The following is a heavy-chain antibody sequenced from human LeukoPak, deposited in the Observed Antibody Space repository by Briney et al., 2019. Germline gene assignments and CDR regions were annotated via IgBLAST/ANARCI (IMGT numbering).Heavy chain of an antibody. CDR1: GGTFSSYA. D-gene: IGHD3-22*01. V-gene: IGHV1-69*13. J-gene: IGHJ3*02. CDR2: IIPIFGTA. Sequence: SVNVSFTASGGTFSSYAISWVRQAPGQGLEWMGGIIPIFGTANYAQKFQGRVTITADESTSTAYMELSSLRSEDTAVYYCARAHDDSSGFGVGAFDIWGQGTMVTVSS. CDR3: ARAHDDSSGFGVGAFDI.